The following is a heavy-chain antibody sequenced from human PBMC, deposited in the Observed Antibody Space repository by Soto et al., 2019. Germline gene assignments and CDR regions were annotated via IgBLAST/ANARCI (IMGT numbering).Heavy chain of an antibody. D-gene: IGHD6-6*01. Sequence: QLQLQESGPGLVKPSETLSLTCTVSGGSISSSNYYWGWIRQPPGKGLEWIGNIYYSGNTYCNPSLKSRVTISVDTSKNQFSLKLSSLTAADTAVFYCARGLRLSSSSYWYFDLWGRGTLVTVSS. V-gene: IGHV4-39*01. CDR3: ARGLRLSSSSYWYFDL. CDR2: IYYSGNT. J-gene: IGHJ2*01. CDR1: GGSISSSNYY.